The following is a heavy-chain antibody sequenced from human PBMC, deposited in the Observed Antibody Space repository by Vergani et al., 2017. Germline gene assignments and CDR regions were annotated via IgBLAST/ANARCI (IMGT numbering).Heavy chain of an antibody. Sequence: QVQLQQWGAGLLKPSETLSLTCAVYGGSFSGYYWSWIRQPPGKGREWIGEINHSGSTNYIPSLKSRVTISVDTSKNQFSLKLSSVSAADTAVYYCARGRVVYYYYYYMDVWGKGTTVTVSS. CDR3: ARGRVVYYYYYYMDV. CDR2: INHSGST. V-gene: IGHV4-34*01. J-gene: IGHJ6*03. D-gene: IGHD2-15*01. CDR1: GGSFSGYY.